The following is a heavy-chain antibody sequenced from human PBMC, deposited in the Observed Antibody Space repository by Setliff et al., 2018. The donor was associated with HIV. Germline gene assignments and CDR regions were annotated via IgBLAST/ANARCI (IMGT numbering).Heavy chain of an antibody. CDR3: ARAPYSNYLYYYYYYMDV. Sequence: SETLSLTCTVSAYSITSGSYYWSWIRQPAGKGLEWIGHIYTSGSTNYNPSLKSRVTISVDTSKNQFSLKLSSVTAADTAVYYCARAPYSNYLYYYYYYMDVWGKGTTVTVSS. CDR2: IYTSGST. D-gene: IGHD4-4*01. J-gene: IGHJ6*03. V-gene: IGHV4-61*09. CDR1: AYSITSGSYY.